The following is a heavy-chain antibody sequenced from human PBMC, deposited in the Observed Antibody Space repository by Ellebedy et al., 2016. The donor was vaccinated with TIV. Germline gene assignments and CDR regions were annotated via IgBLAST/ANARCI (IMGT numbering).Heavy chain of an antibody. Sequence: SLKISCAASGFTFDDYAMHWVRQGPGKGLEWVSGISWNSGSIGYAESVKGRFSISRDNAKHSLYLQMNSLRPEDTALYYCARASLEYYDPGKWGPFDYWGQGILVTVSS. V-gene: IGHV3-9*01. CDR2: ISWNSGSI. J-gene: IGHJ4*02. CDR1: GFTFDDYA. D-gene: IGHD3-16*01. CDR3: ARASLEYYDPGKWGPFDY.